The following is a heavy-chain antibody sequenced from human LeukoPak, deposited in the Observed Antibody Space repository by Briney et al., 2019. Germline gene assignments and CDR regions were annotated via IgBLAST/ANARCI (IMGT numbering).Heavy chain of an antibody. D-gene: IGHD3-22*01. CDR3: AGQFDSSGSYFY. CDR1: GSGYSISGGYY. V-gene: IGHV4-38-2*02. CDR2: IYHSGST. J-gene: IGHJ4*02. Sequence: PSETVSLTCTVSGSGYSISGGYYWGWIRQPPGKGLEWIGSIYHSGSTYYNPSLKSRVTISLDMSKNQFSLRLNSVTAADTAVYFCAGQFDSSGSYFYWGQGTLVTVPS.